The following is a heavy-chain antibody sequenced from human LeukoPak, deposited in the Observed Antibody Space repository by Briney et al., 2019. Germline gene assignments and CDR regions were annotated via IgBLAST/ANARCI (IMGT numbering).Heavy chain of an antibody. D-gene: IGHD5-24*01. V-gene: IGHV3-7*01. CDR2: IKQDGSEK. J-gene: IGHJ4*02. Sequence: GSLRLSCAASGFTFSSYWMRWVRQAPGKGLEWVANIKQDGSEKYYVDSVKGRFTISRDNAKNSLYLQMNSLRAEDTAVYYCARVDPLLAMATYFDYWGQGTLVTVSS. CDR3: ARVDPLLAMATYFDY. CDR1: GFTFSSYW.